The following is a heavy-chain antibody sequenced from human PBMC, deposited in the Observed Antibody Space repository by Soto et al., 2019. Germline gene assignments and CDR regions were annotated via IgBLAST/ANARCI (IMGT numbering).Heavy chain of an antibody. CDR1: GYSFTNFW. J-gene: IGHJ3*01. V-gene: IGHV5-51*01. D-gene: IGHD3-3*01. CDR3: ARPPETTIFGVVPNVFDF. Sequence: GESLKISCKGSGYSFTNFWIGWVRQMPGKGLEWMGIIFPGESDDRYSPSFQVRVTISADKSISTAYLQWSSLKASDTAMYYCARPPETTIFGVVPNVFDFWGQGTMVTVSS. CDR2: IFPGESDD.